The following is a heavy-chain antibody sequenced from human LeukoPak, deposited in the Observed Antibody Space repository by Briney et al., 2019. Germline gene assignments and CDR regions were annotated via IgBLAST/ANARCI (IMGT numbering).Heavy chain of an antibody. CDR2: IYYSGST. CDR1: GGSISSGGYY. Sequence: PSETLSLTCTVSGGSISSGGYYWSWIRQHPGKGLEWIGYIYYSGSTNYNPSLKSRVTISVDTSKNQFSLKLSSVTAADTAVYYCARLHASGDYVFDYWGQGTLVTVSS. CDR3: ARLHASGDYVFDY. V-gene: IGHV4-61*08. J-gene: IGHJ4*02. D-gene: IGHD4-17*01.